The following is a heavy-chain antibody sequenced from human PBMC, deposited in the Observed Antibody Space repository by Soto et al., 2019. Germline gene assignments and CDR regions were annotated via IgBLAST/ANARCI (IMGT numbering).Heavy chain of an antibody. V-gene: IGHV3-48*02. J-gene: IGHJ6*02. CDR3: ARPGSGSYSGMDV. D-gene: IGHD3-10*01. CDR1: GFPFSSYI. CDR2: ISSSSSSR. Sequence: PGGSLSLSCVASGFPFSSYIMNWVRQAPGKGLEWVSYISSSSSSRYYADSVKGRFTISRDNAKNSLYLQMNSLRDEDTAVYYCARPGSGSYSGMDVWGQGTTVTVSS.